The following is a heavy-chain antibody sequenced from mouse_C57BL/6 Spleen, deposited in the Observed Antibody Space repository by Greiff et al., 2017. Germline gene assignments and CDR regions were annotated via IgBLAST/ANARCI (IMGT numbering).Heavy chain of an antibody. Sequence: QVQLQQPGAELVKPGASVKMSCKASGYTFTSYWITWVKQRPGQGLEWIGDIYPGSGSTNYNEKFKSKDTLTVDTSSSTADMQLSSLTSEDSAVYYCARREFWYFDVWGTGTTVTVSS. CDR2: IYPGSGST. CDR1: GYTFTSYW. V-gene: IGHV1-55*01. J-gene: IGHJ1*03. CDR3: ARREFWYFDV.